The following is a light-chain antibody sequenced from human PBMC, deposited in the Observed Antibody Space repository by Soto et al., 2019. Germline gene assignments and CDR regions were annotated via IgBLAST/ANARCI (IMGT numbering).Light chain of an antibody. CDR3: QQLNTYPLT. CDR1: QGLNSY. CDR2: ATS. V-gene: IGKV1-9*01. J-gene: IGKJ4*01. Sequence: DIQLTQSPSFLSASVGDRVTITCRASQGLNSYFAWYQQKPGKAPRLQLYATSTLRSVFPSRFSGSGSGTELTLTISSLRPEDVSTYYCQQLNTYPLTFGGGTKVEIK.